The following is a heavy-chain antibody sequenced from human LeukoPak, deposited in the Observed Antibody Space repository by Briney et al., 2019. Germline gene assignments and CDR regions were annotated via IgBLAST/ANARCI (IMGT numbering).Heavy chain of an antibody. D-gene: IGHD6-13*01. CDR1: GFTFDDYG. CDR2: INWNGGST. CDR3: ARARGEAAGTYYYYYTDV. V-gene: IGHV3-20*04. J-gene: IGHJ6*03. Sequence: GGSLRLSCAASGFTFDDYGMSWVRQAPGKGLEWVSGINWNGGSTGYADSVKGRFTISRDNAKNSLYLQMNSLRAEDTALYYCARARGEAAGTYYYYYTDVWGKGTTVTVSS.